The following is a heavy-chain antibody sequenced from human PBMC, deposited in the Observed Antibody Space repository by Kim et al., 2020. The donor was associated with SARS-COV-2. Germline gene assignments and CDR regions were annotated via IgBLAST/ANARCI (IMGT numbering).Heavy chain of an antibody. CDR1: GFTVSSNY. V-gene: IGHV3-53*01. CDR2: IYSGGST. Sequence: GGSLRLSCAASGFTVSSNYMSWVRQSPGKGLEWVSVIYSGGSTYYADSVKGRFTISRDNSKNTLYLQMNRLRAGDTAVYYGARVGYDFWSGYSGGWFDPWGQGTLVTVSS. D-gene: IGHD3-3*01. CDR3: ARVGYDFWSGYSGGWFDP. J-gene: IGHJ5*02.